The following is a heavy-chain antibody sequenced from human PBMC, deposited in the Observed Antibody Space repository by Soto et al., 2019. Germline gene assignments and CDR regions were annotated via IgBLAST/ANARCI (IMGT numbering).Heavy chain of an antibody. V-gene: IGHV3-11*05. D-gene: IGHD6-19*01. J-gene: IGHJ4*02. CDR1: GFTFSDYY. CDR2: ISSSSSYT. Sequence: QVQLVESGGGLVKPGGSLRLSCAASGFTFSDYYMSWIRQAPGKGLEGVSYISSSSSYTNYADSVKGRFTISRDNAKNSLYLQMNSLRAEDTAVYYCARDGFREAVAGTDYWGQGTLVTVSS. CDR3: ARDGFREAVAGTDY.